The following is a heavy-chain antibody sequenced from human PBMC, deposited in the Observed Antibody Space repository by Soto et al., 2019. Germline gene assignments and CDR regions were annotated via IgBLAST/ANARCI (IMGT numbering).Heavy chain of an antibody. D-gene: IGHD4-17*01. Sequence: PSDTLSLTCAISGGSISPCSWTWIRQSPGKGLEWIGYVSHSGRTFYTPSLKSRLTMSLDTSRSQFSLRLKSVSAADTAVYYCARLLGGYDDYGGWFAPWGQGNLVTGSS. V-gene: IGHV4-59*13. CDR1: GGSISPCS. J-gene: IGHJ5*02. CDR2: VSHSGRT. CDR3: ARLLGGYDDYGGWFAP.